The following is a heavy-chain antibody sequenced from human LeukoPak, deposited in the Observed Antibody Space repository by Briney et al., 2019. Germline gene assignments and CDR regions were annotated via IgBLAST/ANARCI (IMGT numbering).Heavy chain of an antibody. V-gene: IGHV1-69*13. J-gene: IGHJ4*02. CDR3: ARDVNYYGSGAPSDY. CDR2: IIPIFGTA. CDR1: GGTFSSYA. D-gene: IGHD3-10*01. Sequence: ASVKVSCKASGGTFSSYAISWVRQAPGQGLEWMGGIIPIFGTANYAQKFQGRVTITADESTSTAYMELRSLRSDDTAVYYCARDVNYYGSGAPSDYWGQGTLVTVSS.